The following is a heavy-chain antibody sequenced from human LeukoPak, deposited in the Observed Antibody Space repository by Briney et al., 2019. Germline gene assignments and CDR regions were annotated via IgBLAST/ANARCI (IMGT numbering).Heavy chain of an antibody. CDR3: ARGLSSSWYWFDT. V-gene: IGHV4-4*07. CDR2: INTSGNI. Sequence: SETLSLTCTVSGGSISSYYWSWIRQPAGKGLEWIGRINTSGNINYNPSLKSRVTLSVDTSNNQFSLKLSSLTAADTAVYYCARGLSSSWYWFDTWGQGTLVTVSS. CDR1: GGSISSYY. J-gene: IGHJ5*02. D-gene: IGHD2-2*01.